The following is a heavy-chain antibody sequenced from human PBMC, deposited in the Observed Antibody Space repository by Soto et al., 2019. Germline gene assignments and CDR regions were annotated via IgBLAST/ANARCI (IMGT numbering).Heavy chain of an antibody. V-gene: IGHV1-69*06. Sequence: AAVKVSCKASGCTFSSYAISWVRQAPGQGLEWMGGIIPIFGTANYAQKFQGRVTITADKSTSTAYMELSSLRSEDTAVYYCARVGSLPYGMDVWGQGTTVTVSS. D-gene: IGHD3-16*01. CDR3: ARVGSLPYGMDV. CDR1: GCTFSSYA. J-gene: IGHJ6*02. CDR2: IIPIFGTA.